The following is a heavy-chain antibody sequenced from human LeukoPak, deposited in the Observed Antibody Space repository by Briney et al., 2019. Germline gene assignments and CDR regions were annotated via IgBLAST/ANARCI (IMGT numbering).Heavy chain of an antibody. Sequence: PGRSLRLSCAASGFTFSSYGMHWVRQAPGKGLEWVAVISYDGSNKYYADSVKGRFTISRDNSKNTLYLQMNSLRAEDTAVYYCAKDPRGWEGVITTPLSGMEDWGQGTLVTVSS. J-gene: IGHJ4*02. CDR1: GFTFSSYG. V-gene: IGHV3-30*18. CDR2: ISYDGSNK. CDR3: AKDPRGWEGVITTPLSGMED. D-gene: IGHD3-22*01.